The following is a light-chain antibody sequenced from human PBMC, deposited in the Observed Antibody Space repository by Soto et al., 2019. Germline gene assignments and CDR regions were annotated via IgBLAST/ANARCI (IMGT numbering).Light chain of an antibody. CDR1: QTISSW. J-gene: IGKJ1*01. CDR3: QHYTSYPEA. V-gene: IGKV1-5*03. CDR2: KAS. Sequence: DIQMTQSPSTLSGSVGDRVTITCRASQTISSWLAWYQQKPGKAPKLLIYKASTLKSGVPSRFSGSGSGTEFTLTISSLQPDDFATYSGQHYTSYPEAVGQGTTVDIX.